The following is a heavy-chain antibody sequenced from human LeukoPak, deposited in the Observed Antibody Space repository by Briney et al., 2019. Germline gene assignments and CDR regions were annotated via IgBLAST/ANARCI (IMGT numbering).Heavy chain of an antibody. J-gene: IGHJ4*02. D-gene: IGHD1-26*01. Sequence: GASVRVSCKASGYTFTSYYMHWVRQAPGQGLEWMGIINPSGGSTSYAQKFQGRVTMTRDTSTSTVYMELSSLRSEDTAVYYCARASGSYYSIDYWGQGTLVTVSS. CDR1: GYTFTSYY. CDR2: INPSGGST. V-gene: IGHV1-46*03. CDR3: ARASGSYYSIDY.